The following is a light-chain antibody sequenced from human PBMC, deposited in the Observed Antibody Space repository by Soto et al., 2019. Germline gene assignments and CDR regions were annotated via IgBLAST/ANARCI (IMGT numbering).Light chain of an antibody. CDR1: QSVSVW. J-gene: IGKJ2*01. Sequence: DLQMTQSPSTLSASVGDRVTITCRASQSVSVWLAWYQQKPGKAPKLLISEASSLQRGVPSRFSGSGSGTDFTLIISNLQPDDFATYYCQQYITYSPYTFGQGTKVDIK. CDR3: QQYITYSPYT. V-gene: IGKV1-5*01. CDR2: EAS.